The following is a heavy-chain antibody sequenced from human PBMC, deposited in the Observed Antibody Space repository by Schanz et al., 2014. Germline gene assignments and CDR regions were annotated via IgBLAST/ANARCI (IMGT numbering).Heavy chain of an antibody. Sequence: EVQLVESGGGLVQPRGSLRLSCAASGFTFSTYAMSWVRQAPGKGLEWVSAINGNGGITYYADPVKGRFTISRDNAKSAVYLQMSRLRAEDTAVYYCASGVRIEYWGQGTLVTVSS. CDR1: GFTFSTYA. J-gene: IGHJ4*02. V-gene: IGHV3-23*04. D-gene: IGHD3-3*01. CDR2: INGNGGIT. CDR3: ASGVRIEY.